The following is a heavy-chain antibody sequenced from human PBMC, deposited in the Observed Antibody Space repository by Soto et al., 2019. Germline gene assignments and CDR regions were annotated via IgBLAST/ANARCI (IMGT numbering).Heavy chain of an antibody. J-gene: IGHJ4*02. CDR3: ARGERYCSGGSCYPFDY. V-gene: IGHV4-34*01. CDR1: GGSFSGYY. D-gene: IGHD2-15*01. CDR2: INHSGST. Sequence: SETLSLTCAVYGGSFSGYYWSWIRQPPGKGLEWIGEINHSGSTNYNPSLMSRVTISVDTSKNQFSLKLSSVTAADTAVYYCARGERYCSGGSCYPFDYWGQGTLVTVSS.